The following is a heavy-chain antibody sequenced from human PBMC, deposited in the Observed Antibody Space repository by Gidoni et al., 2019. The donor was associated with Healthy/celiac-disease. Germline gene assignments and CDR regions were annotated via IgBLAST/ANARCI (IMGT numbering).Heavy chain of an antibody. CDR2: ISGSGGST. Sequence: EVQLLESGGGLVQPGGSLRLSRAASGITFSSYAMSWVRQAPGKGLEWVSAISGSGGSTYYADSVKGRFTISRDNSKNTLYLQMNSLRAEDTAVYYCAAHCSSTSCSTALYYYYGMDVWGQGTTVTVSS. D-gene: IGHD2-2*01. J-gene: IGHJ6*02. CDR1: GITFSSYA. CDR3: AAHCSSTSCSTALYYYYGMDV. V-gene: IGHV3-23*01.